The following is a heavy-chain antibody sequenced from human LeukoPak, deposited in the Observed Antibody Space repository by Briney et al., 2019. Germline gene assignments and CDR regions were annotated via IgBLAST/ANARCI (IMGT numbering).Heavy chain of an antibody. CDR3: ARDGCGSTSCYHYELTP. J-gene: IGHJ5*02. CDR2: IWYDGSNK. Sequence: PGGSLRLSCVASGFTFRNYGMHWVRQAPGKGLEWVAVIWYDGSNKYYADSVKGRFTISRDNSKNTLYLQMNSLRAEDTAVYYCARDGCGSTSCYHYELTPWGQGTLVTVSS. CDR1: GFTFRNYG. D-gene: IGHD2-2*01. V-gene: IGHV3-33*01.